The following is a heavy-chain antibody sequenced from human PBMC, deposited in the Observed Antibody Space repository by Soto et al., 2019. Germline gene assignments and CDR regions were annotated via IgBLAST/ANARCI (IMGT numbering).Heavy chain of an antibody. J-gene: IGHJ6*03. D-gene: IGHD2-2*01. Sequence: PSETLSLTCAVYGGSFSGYYWSWIRQPPGKGLEWIGEINHSGSTNYNPSLKSRVTISVDTSKNQFSLKLSSVTAADTAVYYCARVTGGYCSSTSCPRSTYYYMDVWGKGTTVTVSS. CDR3: ARVTGGYCSSTSCPRSTYYYMDV. CDR1: GGSFSGYY. CDR2: INHSGST. V-gene: IGHV4-34*01.